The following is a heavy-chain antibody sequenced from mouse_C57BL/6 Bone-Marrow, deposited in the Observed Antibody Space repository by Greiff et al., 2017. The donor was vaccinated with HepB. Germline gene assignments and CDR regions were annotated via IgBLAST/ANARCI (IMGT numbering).Heavy chain of an antibody. V-gene: IGHV1-26*01. CDR2: INPNNGGT. CDR3: AREGWLLPWFAY. J-gene: IGHJ3*01. CDR1: GYTFTDYY. Sequence: VQLQQSGPELVKPGASVKISCKASGYTFTDYYMNWVKQSHGKSLEWIGDINPNNGGTSYNQKFKGKATLTVDKSSSTAYMELRSLTSEDSAVYYCAREGWLLPWFAYWGQGTLVTVSA. D-gene: IGHD2-3*01.